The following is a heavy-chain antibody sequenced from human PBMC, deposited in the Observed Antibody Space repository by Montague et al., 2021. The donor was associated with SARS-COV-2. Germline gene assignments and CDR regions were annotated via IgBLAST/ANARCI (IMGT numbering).Heavy chain of an antibody. CDR1: GFTFSSYA. CDR2: VTGSGDNT. Sequence: SLRLSFPASGFTFSSYAMSWVRQAPGKGLEWVSGVTGSGDNTFYADSVKGRFSISRDNSKNTLFLQMSSLRAEDTAVYYCAKSRIAVAGPGAVHYWGQGTLVTVSS. V-gene: IGHV3-23*01. J-gene: IGHJ4*02. D-gene: IGHD6-19*01. CDR3: AKSRIAVAGPGAVHY.